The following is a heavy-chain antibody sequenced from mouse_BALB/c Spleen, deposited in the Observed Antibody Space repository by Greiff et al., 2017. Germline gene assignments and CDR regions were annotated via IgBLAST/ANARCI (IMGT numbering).Heavy chain of an antibody. V-gene: IGHV1-7*01. J-gene: IGHJ3*01. CDR2: INPSTGYT. Sequence: QVQLQQSGAELAKPGASVKMSCKASGYTFTSYWMHWVKQRPGQGLEWIGYINPSTGYTEYNQKFKDKATLTADKSSSTAYMQLSSLTSEDSAVYYCARNQYGNSAYWGQGTLVTVAA. CDR1: GYTFTSYW. D-gene: IGHD2-10*02. CDR3: ARNQYGNSAY.